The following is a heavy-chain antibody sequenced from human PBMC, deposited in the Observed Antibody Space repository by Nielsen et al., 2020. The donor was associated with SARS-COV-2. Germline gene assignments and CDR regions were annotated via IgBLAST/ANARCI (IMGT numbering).Heavy chain of an antibody. J-gene: IGHJ4*02. CDR1: GGTFSSYA. V-gene: IGHV1-69*06. CDR2: IIPIFGTA. CDR3: AGVPEWELPYGYFDY. Sequence: SVKVSCKASGGTFSSYAISWVRQAPGQGLEWMGGIIPIFGTANYAQKFQGRVTITADKSTSTAYMELSSLRSEDTAVYYCAGVPEWELPYGYFDYWGQGTLVTVSS. D-gene: IGHD1-26*01.